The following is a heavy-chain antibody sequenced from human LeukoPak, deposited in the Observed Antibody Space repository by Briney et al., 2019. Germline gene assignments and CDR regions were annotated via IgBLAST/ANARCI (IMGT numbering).Heavy chain of an antibody. J-gene: IGHJ6*02. Sequence: QPGGSLSLSCAASGFTFSSYGMHWVRQAPGKGLEWVAVIWYDGSNKYYADSVKGRFTISRDNSKNTLYLQMNSLRAEDTAVYYCARDYDSSGYPYYYGMDVWGQGTTVTVSS. CDR1: GFTFSSYG. CDR2: IWYDGSNK. D-gene: IGHD3-22*01. V-gene: IGHV3-33*01. CDR3: ARDYDSSGYPYYYGMDV.